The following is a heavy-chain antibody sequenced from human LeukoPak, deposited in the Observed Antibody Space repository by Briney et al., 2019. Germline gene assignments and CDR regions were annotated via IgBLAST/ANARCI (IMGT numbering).Heavy chain of an antibody. CDR1: GYTFTGYY. D-gene: IGHD2-2*02. CDR2: IDPNSGGT. J-gene: IGHJ6*02. V-gene: IGHV1-2*02. CDR3: ARASGDWAYCSSTSCYNDVPYYYYYGMDV. Sequence: RASVKVPCKASGYTFTGYYMHWVRQAPGQGLEWMGWIDPNSGGTNYAQKFQGRVTMTRDTSISTAYMELSRLRSDDTAVYYCARASGDWAYCSSTSCYNDVPYYYYYGMDVWGQGTTVTVSS.